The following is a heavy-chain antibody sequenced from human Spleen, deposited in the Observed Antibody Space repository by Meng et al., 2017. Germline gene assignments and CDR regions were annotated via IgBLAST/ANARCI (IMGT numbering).Heavy chain of an antibody. CDR2: INHSGST. V-gene: IGHV4-34*01. J-gene: IGHJ4*02. Sequence: QVQLQQWGAGLLKPSETLSLTCVVSGGSFSDYYWSWIRQPSGKGLEWIGEINHSGSTNYNPSLESRATISVDTSQNNLSLKLSSVTAADTAVYYCARGRGSGWYFHHFDYWGQGTLVTVSS. D-gene: IGHD6-19*01. CDR1: GGSFSDYY. CDR3: ARGRGSGWYFHHFDY.